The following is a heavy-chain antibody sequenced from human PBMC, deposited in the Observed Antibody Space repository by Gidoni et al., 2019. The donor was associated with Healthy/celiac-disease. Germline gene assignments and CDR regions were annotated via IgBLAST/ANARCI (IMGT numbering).Heavy chain of an antibody. D-gene: IGHD3-10*01. CDR2: INPSGGST. Sequence: QVQLVQSGAEVKKPGASVKVSCKASGYTFTSYYMHWVRQAPGQGLEWMGIINPSGGSTSYAQKFQGRVTMTRDTSTSTVYMELSSLRSEDTAVYYCARDQDYYGSGSYYYDAFDIWGQGTMVTVSS. J-gene: IGHJ3*02. V-gene: IGHV1-46*01. CDR3: ARDQDYYGSGSYYYDAFDI. CDR1: GYTFTSYY.